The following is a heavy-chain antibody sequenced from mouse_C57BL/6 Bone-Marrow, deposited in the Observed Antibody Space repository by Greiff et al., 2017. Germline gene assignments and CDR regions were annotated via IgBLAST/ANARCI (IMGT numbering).Heavy chain of an antibody. CDR2: IYPRSGNT. CDR3: AGTTAPFAY. CDR1: GYTFTSYW. Sequence: QVQLQQPGTELVKPGASVKLSCKASGYTFTSYWMHWVKQRPGQGLEWIGEIYPRSGNTYYNEKFKGKATLTADKSSSTAYMELRSLTSEDSAVYFCAGTTAPFAYWGQGTLVTVSA. J-gene: IGHJ3*01. V-gene: IGHV1-81*01. D-gene: IGHD1-2*01.